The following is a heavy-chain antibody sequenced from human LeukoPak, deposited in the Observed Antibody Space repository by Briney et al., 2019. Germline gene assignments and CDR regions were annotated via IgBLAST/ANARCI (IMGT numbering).Heavy chain of an antibody. CDR2: IYYSGST. D-gene: IGHD1-26*01. V-gene: IGHV4-30-4*08. CDR1: GGSISSGDYY. CDR3: ARDAQGYSGSY. Sequence: KSSETLSLTCTVSGGSISSGDYYWSWIRQPPGKGLEWIGYIYYSGSTYYNPSLKSRVTISVDKSKNQFSLKLSSVTAADTAVYYCARDAQGYSGSYWGQGTLVTVSS. J-gene: IGHJ4*02.